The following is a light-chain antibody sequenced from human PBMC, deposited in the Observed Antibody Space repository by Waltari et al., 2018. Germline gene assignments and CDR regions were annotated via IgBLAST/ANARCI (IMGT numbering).Light chain of an antibody. J-gene: IGLJ2*01. CDR3: AAWDDSLSGHVV. Sequence: SVLTQPPSASGTPGQRVTISCSGSSSNIGSNYVYWYQHLPGTTPKLLIYRNNQRPSRVPDRFSGSKSGTSASLAIIGLRSEDESDYYCAAWDDSLSGHVVFGGGTKLTVL. V-gene: IGLV1-47*01. CDR2: RNN. CDR1: SSNIGSNY.